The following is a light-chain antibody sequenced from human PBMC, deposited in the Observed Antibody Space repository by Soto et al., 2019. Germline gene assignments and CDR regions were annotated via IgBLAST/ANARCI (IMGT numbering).Light chain of an antibody. CDR2: ANT. CDR1: SSNIGAGYD. CDR3: QSYDTSLSGSAV. Sequence: QSVLTQPPSVSGAPGQRVIISCTGSSSNIGAGYDVHWYQQLPGTAPKLLIYANTNRPSGVPDRFSGSKSGTSASLAITGLQAEDEADYYCQSYDTSLSGSAVFGGGTKLTVL. V-gene: IGLV1-40*01. J-gene: IGLJ3*02.